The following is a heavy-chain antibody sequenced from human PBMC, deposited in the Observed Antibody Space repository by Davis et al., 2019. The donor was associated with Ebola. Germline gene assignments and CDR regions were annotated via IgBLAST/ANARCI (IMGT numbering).Heavy chain of an antibody. J-gene: IGHJ3*02. Sequence: AASVKVSCKSSGGTFSSYAISWVRQAPGQGLEWMGGIIPILATTNYAQKFQDRVTITADESTSTAYMELSSLRSEDTAMYYCARGFDWNYGRYDAFDIWGQGTMVTVSS. CDR2: IIPILATT. D-gene: IGHD1-7*01. V-gene: IGHV1-69*13. CDR3: ARGFDWNYGRYDAFDI. CDR1: GGTFSSYA.